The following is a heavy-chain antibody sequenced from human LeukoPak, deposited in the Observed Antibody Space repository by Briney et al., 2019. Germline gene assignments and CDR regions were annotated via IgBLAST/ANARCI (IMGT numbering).Heavy chain of an antibody. V-gene: IGHV5-51*01. Sequence: GESLKISCKGSGYTFTNYWIGWVRQMPGKGLEWMGIIYPVDSDTRYSPSFQGQVTISADKSISTAYLQWSSLKASDTAVYYCARPTRGGFYGLDVWGQGTTVIVSS. D-gene: IGHD3-16*01. CDR1: GYTFTNYW. CDR2: IYPVDSDT. J-gene: IGHJ6*02. CDR3: ARPTRGGFYGLDV.